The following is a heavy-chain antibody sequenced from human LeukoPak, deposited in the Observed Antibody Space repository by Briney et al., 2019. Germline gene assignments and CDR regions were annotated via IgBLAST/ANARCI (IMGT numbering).Heavy chain of an antibody. V-gene: IGHV3-7*03. CDR3: AKGWTEYYYDSSGPWAY. J-gene: IGHJ4*02. Sequence: GGSLRLSCAASGFTFSSYWMSWVRQAPGKGLEWVANIKQEGSEKYYVDSGKGRFTISRDNAKNSLYLQMKSLRAEDTAVYYCAKGWTEYYYDSSGPWAYWGQGTLVTVSS. D-gene: IGHD3-22*01. CDR2: IKQEGSEK. CDR1: GFTFSSYW.